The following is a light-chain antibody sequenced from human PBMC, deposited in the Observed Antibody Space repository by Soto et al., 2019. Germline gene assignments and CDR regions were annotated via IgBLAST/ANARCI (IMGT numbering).Light chain of an antibody. Sequence: QSARTQPASVSGSPGQSITISCTGSGRDIGAYDYVSWYQQHPGKAPKLIIYGVKNRPSGVSNRFSASKSAFTASLTISGLQTEDEADYYCSSYTTSYFYVFGPGTKLTVL. CDR2: GVK. CDR3: SSYTTSYFYV. CDR1: GRDIGAYDY. J-gene: IGLJ1*01. V-gene: IGLV2-14*01.